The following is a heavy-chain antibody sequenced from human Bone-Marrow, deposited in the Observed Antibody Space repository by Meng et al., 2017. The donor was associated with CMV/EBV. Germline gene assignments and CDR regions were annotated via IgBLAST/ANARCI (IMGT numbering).Heavy chain of an antibody. Sequence: GSLRLSCTVSGGSISSYYWSWIRQPPGKGLEWIGYIYYSGSTNYNPSLKSRVTISVDTSKNQFSLKLSSVTAADTAVYYCACTGGIVRYCTNGVCYHFDYWGQGTLVTVSS. J-gene: IGHJ4*02. CDR1: GGSISSYY. D-gene: IGHD2-8*01. CDR3: ACTGGIVRYCTNGVCYHFDY. V-gene: IGHV4-59*12. CDR2: IYYSGST.